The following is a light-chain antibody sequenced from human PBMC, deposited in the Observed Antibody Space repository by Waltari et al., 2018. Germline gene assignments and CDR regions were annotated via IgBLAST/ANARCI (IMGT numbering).Light chain of an antibody. CDR1: QSVLYSSNNKNY. J-gene: IGKJ4*01. V-gene: IGKV4-1*01. CDR3: QQYYSTPLT. CDR2: WAS. Sequence: DIVMTQSPDSLAVSLVERATIHCKSSQSVLYSSNNKNYLTWYQQKPGQPPKLLIYWASTRESGVPDRFSGSGSGTDFTLTISSLQAADVAVYYCQQYYSTPLTFGGGTKVEIK.